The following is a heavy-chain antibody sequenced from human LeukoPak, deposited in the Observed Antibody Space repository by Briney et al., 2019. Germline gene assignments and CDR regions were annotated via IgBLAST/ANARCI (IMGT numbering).Heavy chain of an antibody. CDR2: IYYSGST. CDR1: GGSISSGGYY. Sequence: PSETLSLTCTVSGGSISSGGYYWSWIRQHPGKGLEWIGYIYYSGSTYYNPSLKSRVTISVDTSKNQFSLKLSSVTAADTAVYYCVAYSSSWYYFDYWGQGTLVTVSS. CDR3: VAYSSSWYYFDY. V-gene: IGHV4-31*03. D-gene: IGHD6-13*01. J-gene: IGHJ4*02.